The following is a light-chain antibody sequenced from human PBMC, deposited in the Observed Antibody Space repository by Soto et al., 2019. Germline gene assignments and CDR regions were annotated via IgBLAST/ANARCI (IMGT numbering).Light chain of an antibody. Sequence: IQMTQSPSSVSASVGDTVTLSCQTSHGVSGWLAWYQQKPGKAPTLLIYTVSNLQSGVPSRFSGSGSGTDVSLTITILQPEDFATYFWQKGKTFPLTFGPGTKVEVK. V-gene: IGKV1-12*01. CDR3: QKGKTFPLT. J-gene: IGKJ3*01. CDR1: HGVSGW. CDR2: TVS.